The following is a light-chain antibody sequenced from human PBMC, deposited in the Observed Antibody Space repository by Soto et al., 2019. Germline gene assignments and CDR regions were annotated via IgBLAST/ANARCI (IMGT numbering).Light chain of an antibody. V-gene: IGKV1-5*01. CDR1: QSINKL. CDR2: DAS. CDR3: QQLNSDTCT. Sequence: IQTPSAPSTLSAFVADIVAITFRASQSINKLLAWYQLKPGEAPKLLIYDASTLDSGGPSRLSGRGSGTDFTLTISGLQPEYFATYYCQQLNSDTCTVGQGTRLEI. J-gene: IGKJ5*01.